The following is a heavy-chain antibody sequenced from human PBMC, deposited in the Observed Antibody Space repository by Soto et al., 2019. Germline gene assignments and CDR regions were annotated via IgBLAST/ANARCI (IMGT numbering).Heavy chain of an antibody. V-gene: IGHV3-53*01. CDR1: GFTVSSNY. CDR3: ARGQDYGDYSYAFDI. D-gene: IGHD4-17*01. Sequence: WGSLRISCAASGFTVSSNYMSWVRQAPGKGREWVSVIYSGGSTYYADSVKGRFTISRDNSKNTLYLQMNSLRAEDTAVYYCARGQDYGDYSYAFDIWGQGTMVTVSS. J-gene: IGHJ3*02. CDR2: IYSGGST.